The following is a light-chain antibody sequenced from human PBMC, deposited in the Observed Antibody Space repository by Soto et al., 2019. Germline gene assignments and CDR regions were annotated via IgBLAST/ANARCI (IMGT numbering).Light chain of an antibody. CDR1: QSVSIK. CDR2: DPS. V-gene: IGKV3-15*01. J-gene: IGKJ5*01. Sequence: EIVMTQSPATLSVSPGERATLSCRASQSVSIKLAWYQQKPGQAPRLLIYDPSNRATGIPARFSGSGSGTEFTLTISRLQSEDFAVYYCQQYNNWPPITFGQGTRLEIK. CDR3: QQYNNWPPIT.